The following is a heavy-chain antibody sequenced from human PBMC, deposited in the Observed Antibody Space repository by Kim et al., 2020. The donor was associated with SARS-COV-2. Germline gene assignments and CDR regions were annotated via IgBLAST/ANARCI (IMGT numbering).Heavy chain of an antibody. CDR1: GGTFSSYA. J-gene: IGHJ6*02. Sequence: ASVKVSCKASGGTFSSYAISWVRQAPGQGLEWLGRIVPMLGTSNYAQEVQGRVTITADESTSTAYMELSSLRSEDTAVYYCAIMGGITLVRGVIAGFYYGLDVWGQGTTVTVSS. D-gene: IGHD3-10*01. CDR3: AIMGGITLVRGVIAGFYYGLDV. CDR2: IVPMLGTS. V-gene: IGHV1-69*11.